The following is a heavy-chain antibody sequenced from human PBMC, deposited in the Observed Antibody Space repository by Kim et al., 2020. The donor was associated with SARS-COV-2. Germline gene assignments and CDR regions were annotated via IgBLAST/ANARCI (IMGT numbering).Heavy chain of an antibody. J-gene: IGHJ3*01. Sequence: SETLSLTCIVSGGSISNHYWSWIRQTPGKGLEWIGYIDYSGGTNSNPSLKSRVTISLDTSKNQFSLKLSSVTAADTAVYYCARDPPGPDYAFDLWGQGRMVTVSS. CDR1: GGSISNHY. CDR2: IDYSGGT. V-gene: IGHV4-59*11. D-gene: IGHD3-3*01. CDR3: ARDPPGPDYAFDL.